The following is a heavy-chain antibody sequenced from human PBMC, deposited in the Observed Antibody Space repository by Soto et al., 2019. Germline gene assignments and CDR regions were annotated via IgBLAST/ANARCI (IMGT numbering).Heavy chain of an antibody. CDR1: GYTLTGYY. CDR2: INPNSGGT. CDR3: ASSKGYYDSSGYYYGAFDI. D-gene: IGHD3-22*01. V-gene: IGHV1-2*02. J-gene: IGHJ3*02. Sequence: ASVKVSCKASGYTLTGYYMHWVRQAPGQGLEWMGWINPNSGGTNYAQKFQGRVTMTRDTSISTAYMELSRLRSDDTAVYYCASSKGYYDSSGYYYGAFDIWGQGTMVTVSS.